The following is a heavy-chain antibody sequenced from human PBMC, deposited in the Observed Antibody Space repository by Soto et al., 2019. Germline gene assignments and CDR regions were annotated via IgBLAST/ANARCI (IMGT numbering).Heavy chain of an antibody. CDR3: ARGSGNYPFDY. CDR1: GYSISTYYY. D-gene: IGHD1-26*01. V-gene: IGHV4-38-2*01. J-gene: IGHJ4*02. Sequence: PSETLSLTCAVSGYSISTYYYWGWIRQPPGKGLEWIGSMHHGGTAYFNPSLKNRVTISPDTSKNQFSLKLSSVTAADTAVYYCARGSGNYPFDYWGQGTLVTVSS. CDR2: MHHGGTA.